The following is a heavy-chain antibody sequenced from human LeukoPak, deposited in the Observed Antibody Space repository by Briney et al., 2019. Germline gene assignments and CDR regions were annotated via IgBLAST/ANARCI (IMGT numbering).Heavy chain of an antibody. CDR2: IIPILGIA. CDR3: ARTADNDFWSGYYDY. V-gene: IGHV1-69*02. Sequence: ASVKVSCKASGGTFSSYTISWVRQAPGRGLEWMGRIIPILGIANYAQKFQGRVTITADKSTSTAYMELSSLRSEDTAVYYCARTADNDFWSGYYDYWGQGTLVNVSS. J-gene: IGHJ4*02. CDR1: GGTFSSYT. D-gene: IGHD3-3*01.